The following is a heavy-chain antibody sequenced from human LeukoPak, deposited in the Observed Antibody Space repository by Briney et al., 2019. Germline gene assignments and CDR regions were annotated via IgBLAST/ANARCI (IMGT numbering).Heavy chain of an antibody. J-gene: IGHJ4*02. CDR1: GFTFSSYA. CDR2: ISSSSSYI. V-gene: IGHV3-21*01. Sequence: GGSLRLSCAASGFTFSSYAMSWVRQAPGKGLEWVSAISSSSSYIYYADSVKGRFTISRDNAKNSLYLQMNSLRAEDTAVYYCARDSGDYPPFDYWGQGTLVTVSS. D-gene: IGHD4-11*01. CDR3: ARDSGDYPPFDY.